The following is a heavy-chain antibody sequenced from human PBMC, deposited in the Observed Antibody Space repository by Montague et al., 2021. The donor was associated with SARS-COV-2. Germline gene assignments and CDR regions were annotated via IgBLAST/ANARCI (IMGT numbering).Heavy chain of an antibody. Sequence: SLRLSCAASGFTFSNSAMNWVRQAPGKGLEWVSGSSGSDGGTHYSDSVKGRFTISRDNSKTVLYLQMNSLRAEDTALYYCAKDSYYYGLGYCMDVWGQGTTVTVSS. CDR3: AKDSYYYGLGYCMDV. J-gene: IGHJ6*02. D-gene: IGHD3-10*01. CDR2: SSGSDGGT. V-gene: IGHV3-23*01. CDR1: GFTFSNSA.